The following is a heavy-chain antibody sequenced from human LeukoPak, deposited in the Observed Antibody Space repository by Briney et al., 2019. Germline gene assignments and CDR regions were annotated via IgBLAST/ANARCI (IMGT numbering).Heavy chain of an antibody. J-gene: IGHJ4*02. Sequence: GGSLRLSCAASGFTFSSYAMHWVRQAPGKGLEYVSSISSNGGSTYYANSVKGRFTVSRDNARASVFLQMNSLRAEDTAVYYCTRDDPRVGSTETDWGQGPLVTVSS. CDR2: ISSNGGST. V-gene: IGHV3-64*01. CDR3: TRDDPRVGSTETD. D-gene: IGHD1-26*01. CDR1: GFTFSSYA.